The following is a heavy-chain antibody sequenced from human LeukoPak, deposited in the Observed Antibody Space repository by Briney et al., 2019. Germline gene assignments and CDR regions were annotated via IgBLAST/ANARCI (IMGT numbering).Heavy chain of an antibody. D-gene: IGHD6-13*01. Sequence: SETLSLTCTVSGGSISSGSYYWSWIRQPAGKGLEWIGRIYTSGSTNYNPSLKSRVTISVDTSKNQFSLKLSSVTAADTAVYYCARGWSSSWDEDYWGQGTLVTVSS. CDR3: ARGWSSSWDEDY. V-gene: IGHV4-61*02. CDR1: GGSISSGSYY. CDR2: IYTSGST. J-gene: IGHJ4*02.